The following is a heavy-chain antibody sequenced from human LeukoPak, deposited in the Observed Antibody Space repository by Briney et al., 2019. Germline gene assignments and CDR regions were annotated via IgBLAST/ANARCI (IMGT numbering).Heavy chain of an antibody. D-gene: IGHD3-3*01. CDR1: GGTFGSYA. J-gene: IGHJ4*02. V-gene: IGHV1-69*05. Sequence: SVKVSCKASGGTFGSYAISWVRQAPGQGLEWMGGIIPIFGIANYAQKFQGRVTITTDESTSTAYMELSSLRSEDPAVYYCARGSSYDFWSGYFDYWGQGTLVTVSS. CDR2: IIPIFGIA. CDR3: ARGSSYDFWSGYFDY.